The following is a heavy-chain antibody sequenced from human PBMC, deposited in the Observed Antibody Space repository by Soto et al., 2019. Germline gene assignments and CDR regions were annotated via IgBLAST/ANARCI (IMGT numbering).Heavy chain of an antibody. J-gene: IGHJ6*02. CDR1: GYTFTSYG. CDR3: ARDPSSVEWLLTFYYYGMDV. CDR2: ISAYNGNT. Sequence: QVQLVQSGAEVKKPGASVKVSCKASGYTFTSYGISWVRQAPGQGLEWMGWISAYNGNTNYAQKLQGRVTMTTDTSTSTAYMELRSLRSDDTAVYYCARDPSSVEWLLTFYYYGMDVWGQGTTVTVSS. D-gene: IGHD3-3*01. V-gene: IGHV1-18*01.